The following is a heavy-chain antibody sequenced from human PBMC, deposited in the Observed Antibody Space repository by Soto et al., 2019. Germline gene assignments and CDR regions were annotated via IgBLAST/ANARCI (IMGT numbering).Heavy chain of an antibody. CDR3: ARHPFGHDREYHSAMDV. D-gene: IGHD3-10*02. CDR2: IYSSPST. CDR1: GGSIGGSNYL. J-gene: IGHJ6*02. V-gene: IGHV4-39*07. Sequence: SETLSLTCTVSGGSIGGSNYLCGLIRQSPGTGLECLVTIYSSPSTYYNPSLQSRITMSLDTSKPQFSLNLASGTAPSTPVFFCARHPFGHDREYHSAMDVWGQGSTDTVSS.